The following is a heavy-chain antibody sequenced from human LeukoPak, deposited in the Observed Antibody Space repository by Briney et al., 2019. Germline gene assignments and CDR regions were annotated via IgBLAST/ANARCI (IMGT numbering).Heavy chain of an antibody. Sequence: PGRSLRLSCAASGFTFDDYAMHGVRQAPGKGLEGVSGISWNSGSIGYADSVKGRFTISRDNAKNSLYLQMNSLSAEDTALYYCAKDFYGDYVKGNIHYWGQGTLVTVSS. CDR1: GFTFDDYA. CDR2: ISWNSGSI. J-gene: IGHJ4*02. V-gene: IGHV3-9*01. CDR3: AKDFYGDYVKGNIHY. D-gene: IGHD4-17*01.